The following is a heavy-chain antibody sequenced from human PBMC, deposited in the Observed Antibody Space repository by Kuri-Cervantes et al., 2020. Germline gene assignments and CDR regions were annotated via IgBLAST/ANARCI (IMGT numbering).Heavy chain of an antibody. CDR3: ARYNGYDYFDY. D-gene: IGHD5-12*01. CDR1: GGSISSYY. V-gene: IGHV4-59*08. CDR2: VFHRGTT. J-gene: IGHJ4*01. Sequence: GPLRLSCTVSGGSISSYYWSWIRQPPGKGLEWIGNVFHRGTTYYNLSLRSRVTISVDTYKNQFSLKVSSVTAADTAVYFCARYNGYDYFDYWGHGTLVTVSS.